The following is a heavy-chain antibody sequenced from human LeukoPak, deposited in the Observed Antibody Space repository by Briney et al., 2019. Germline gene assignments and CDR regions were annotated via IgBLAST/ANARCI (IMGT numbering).Heavy chain of an antibody. CDR2: IKQDGSEK. CDR3: AREVAAAGTALNWFDP. D-gene: IGHD6-13*01. J-gene: IGHJ5*02. Sequence: GGSLRLSCEASGFTFSSYWMSWVRQAPGKGLEWVANIKQDGSEKYYVDSVKGRFTISRDNAKKSLYLQMNSLRVEDTAVYYCAREVAAAGTALNWFDPWGQGTLVTVSS. V-gene: IGHV3-7*01. CDR1: GFTFSSYW.